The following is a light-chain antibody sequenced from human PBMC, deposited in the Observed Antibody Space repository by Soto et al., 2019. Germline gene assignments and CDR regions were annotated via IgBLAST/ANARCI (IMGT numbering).Light chain of an antibody. CDR1: KLGDKY. Sequence: SYELTQPPSVSVSPGQTASITCSGDKLGDKYACWYQQKPGQSPVLVIYQDGKRPSGIPERFSGSNSGNTATLTISGPEAMDEADYYCQAWDSSTVVFGGGTKLTVL. J-gene: IGLJ2*01. V-gene: IGLV3-1*01. CDR3: QAWDSSTVV. CDR2: QDG.